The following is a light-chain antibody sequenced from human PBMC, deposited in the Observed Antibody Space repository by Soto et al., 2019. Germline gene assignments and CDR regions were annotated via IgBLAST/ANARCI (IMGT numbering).Light chain of an antibody. CDR1: QDISNY. CDR3: QQNDYLLS. J-gene: IGKJ4*01. Sequence: ILLTQSPSSLSASIGDRVTITCQASQDISNYLNWYQQKPGKXPXXLIYDASNLEGGVPSRFSGSGSGTEFTLTISGLQPEDAATYDCQQNDYLLSFGGGTKVDNK. V-gene: IGKV1-33*01. CDR2: DAS.